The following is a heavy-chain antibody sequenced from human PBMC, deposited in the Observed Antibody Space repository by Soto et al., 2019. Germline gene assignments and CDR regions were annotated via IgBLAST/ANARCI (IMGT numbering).Heavy chain of an antibody. CDR1: GGSISNGYYY. D-gene: IGHD3-10*01. CDR3: AIWVEVSPAYFAS. V-gene: IGHV4-31*03. Sequence: PSETLSLTCTVSGGSISNGYYYWSWVRQNPEKGLEWVGHIYHRGRNYYNPSLKSRVTISVDTSKNQFSLKRSSVTAADAAVYYFAIWVEVSPAYFASWAQGPPFTVPS. J-gene: IGHJ4*02. CDR2: IYHRGRN.